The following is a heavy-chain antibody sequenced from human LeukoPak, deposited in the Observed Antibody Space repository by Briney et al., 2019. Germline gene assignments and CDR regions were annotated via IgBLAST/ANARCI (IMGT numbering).Heavy chain of an antibody. Sequence: PSGTLSLTCSVSGYSISNYYWSWIRQPPGKGLEWVGYIYHSGTSKQNPSLKSRVTISIDTSKNQFSLQLSSVTAADTAVYYCAIRNYYDSSGYRWGQGTLVTVSS. CDR3: AIRNYYDSSGYR. D-gene: IGHD3-22*01. CDR2: IYHSGTS. J-gene: IGHJ4*02. CDR1: GYSISNYY. V-gene: IGHV4-59*12.